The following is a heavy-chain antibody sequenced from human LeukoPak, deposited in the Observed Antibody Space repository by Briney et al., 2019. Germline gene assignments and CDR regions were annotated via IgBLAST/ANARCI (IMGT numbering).Heavy chain of an antibody. J-gene: IGHJ6*02. CDR2: ISDIGPNT. D-gene: IGHD6-13*01. CDR3: ARGKVAAAGTGYYYGMDV. CDR1: GFTLSNFA. Sequence: GGSLRVSCAASGFTLSNFAMTWVRQAPGKGLEWVSSISDIGPNTYYADSVKGRFTISRDNAKNSLYLQMNSLRAEDTAVYYCARGKVAAAGTGYYYGMDVWGQGTTVTVSS. V-gene: IGHV3-21*01.